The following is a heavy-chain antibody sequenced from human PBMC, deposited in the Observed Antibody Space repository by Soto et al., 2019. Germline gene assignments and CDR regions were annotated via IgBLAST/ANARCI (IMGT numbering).Heavy chain of an antibody. D-gene: IGHD3-10*01. CDR2: ISRSSSTI. Sequence: GGSLRLSCAASGFTFSSYTMNWVRQAPGKGLEWVSYISRSSSTIYYADSVKGRFTISRDIANNSLYLQTNSLTDEDTALYYFARGRSNNYYYVLDDGGQGTTVTV. V-gene: IGHV3-48*02. CDR1: GFTFSSYT. CDR3: ARGRSNNYYYVLDD. J-gene: IGHJ6*02.